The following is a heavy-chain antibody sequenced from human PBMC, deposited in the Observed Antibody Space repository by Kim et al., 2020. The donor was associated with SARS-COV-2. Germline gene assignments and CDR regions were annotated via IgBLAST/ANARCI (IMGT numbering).Heavy chain of an antibody. CDR3: ARESRDYDILTGYDYGMDV. J-gene: IGHJ6*02. CDR1: GGSVNSGSYY. D-gene: IGHD3-9*01. Sequence: SETLSLTCTVSGGSVNSGSYYWSWIRQPPGKGLEWIGYIYYSGSTNYNPSLKSRVTISVDTSKNQFSLKLSSVTAADTAVYYCARESRDYDILTGYDYGMDVWGQGTTVTVSS. V-gene: IGHV4-61*01. CDR2: IYYSGST.